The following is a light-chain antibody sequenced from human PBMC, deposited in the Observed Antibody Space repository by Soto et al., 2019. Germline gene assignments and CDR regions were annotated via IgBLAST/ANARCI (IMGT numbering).Light chain of an antibody. CDR1: SSDVGGYNY. Sequence: QSVLTQPASVSGSPGQSITISCTGTSSDVGGYNYVSWYQQHPGKAPKLMIYDVSNRPSGVSNRFSGSKSGNTASLTISGFQAEYEADYSCSSYTSSSTLLYVFGPGTKVTVL. J-gene: IGLJ1*01. CDR2: DVS. CDR3: SSYTSSSTLLYV. V-gene: IGLV2-14*01.